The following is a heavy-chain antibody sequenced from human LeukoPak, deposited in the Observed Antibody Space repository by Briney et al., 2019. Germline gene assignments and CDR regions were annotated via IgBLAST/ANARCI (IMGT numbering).Heavy chain of an antibody. Sequence: SVKVSCKASGYTFTGYYMHWVRQAPGQGLEWMGWINPNSGGTNYAQKFQGRVTMTRDTSISTAYMELSRLRSDDTAVYYCARRSIAAAGTDRYYFDYWGQGTLVTVSS. CDR3: ARRSIAAAGTDRYYFDY. J-gene: IGHJ4*02. D-gene: IGHD6-13*01. CDR1: GYTFTGYY. CDR2: INPNSGGT. V-gene: IGHV1-2*02.